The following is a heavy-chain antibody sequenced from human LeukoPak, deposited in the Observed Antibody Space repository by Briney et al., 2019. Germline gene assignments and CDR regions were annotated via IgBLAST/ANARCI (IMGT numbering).Heavy chain of an antibody. Sequence: PGGSLRLSCAASGFTSSSYWMSWVRQAPGKGLEWVANIKEDGSEENYVDSVKGRFTISRDNAKNSLYLQVNSLRAEETAVYYCTRDSFGLWVDYWGQGTLVTVSS. CDR3: TRDSFGLWVDY. CDR1: GFTSSSYW. CDR2: IKEDGSEE. J-gene: IGHJ4*02. D-gene: IGHD3-16*01. V-gene: IGHV3-7*01.